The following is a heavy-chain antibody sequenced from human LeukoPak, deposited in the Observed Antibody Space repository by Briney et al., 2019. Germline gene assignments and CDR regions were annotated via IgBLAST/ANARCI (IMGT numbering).Heavy chain of an antibody. D-gene: IGHD1-26*01. CDR3: TRGGELMNF. CDR2: IYYSGST. CDR1: GGSISSYY. J-gene: IGHJ4*02. Sequence: SETLSLTCTVSGGSISSYYWSWIRQPPGKGLEWIGYIYYSGSTNYNPSLKSRVTISVDTSRNQFSLKLSSVTAADTAVYYCTRGGELMNFWGQGTLVTVSS. V-gene: IGHV4-59*08.